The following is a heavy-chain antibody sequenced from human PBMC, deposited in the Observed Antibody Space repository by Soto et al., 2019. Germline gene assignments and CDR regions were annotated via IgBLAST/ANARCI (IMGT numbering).Heavy chain of an antibody. CDR1: GFTFSSYA. V-gene: IGHV3-23*01. D-gene: IGHD2-2*01. Sequence: EVQLLESGGGLVQPGGSLRLSCAASGFTFSSYAMSWVRQAPGTGLEWVSAISGSGGSTYYADSVKGRFTISRDNSKNXXXXXXXXXXXXXTXXXXXXXXXPAAGIIFDYWGQGTLVTVSS. CDR3: XXXXPAAGIIFDY. CDR2: ISGSGGST. J-gene: IGHJ4*02.